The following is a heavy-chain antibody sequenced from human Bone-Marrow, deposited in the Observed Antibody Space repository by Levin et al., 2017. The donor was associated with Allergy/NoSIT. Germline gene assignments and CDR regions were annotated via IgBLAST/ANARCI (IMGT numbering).Heavy chain of an antibody. CDR1: GFSFTSYS. CDR2: ISSGGSTI. V-gene: IGHV3-48*01. CDR3: VRYAPDSSGRISNYYHYMDV. Sequence: PGGSLRLSCSASGFSFTSYSMNWVRQAPGKGLEWVSYISSGGSTIYYADSVKGRFTISRDNAKNSLCLQMNSLRAEDTAGYYCVRYAPDSSGRISNYYHYMDVWGKGTTVTVSS. J-gene: IGHJ6*03. D-gene: IGHD3-10*01.